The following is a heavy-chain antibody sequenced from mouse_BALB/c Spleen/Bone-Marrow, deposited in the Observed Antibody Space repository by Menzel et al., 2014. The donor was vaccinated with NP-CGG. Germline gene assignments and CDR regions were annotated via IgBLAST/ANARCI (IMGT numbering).Heavy chain of an antibody. CDR3: ARALYDYDDLYCAMDY. CDR1: GFSLTGYG. J-gene: IGHJ4*01. Sequence: VQLRQSGPGLVAPSQRLSIPCTVSGFSLTGYGLNWVRQPPGKGLEWLGMIWGDGSTDYNSALKSRLSISKDNSKSQVFLKMNSLQTDDTARYYCARALYDYDDLYCAMDYWGQGTSVTVSS. CDR2: IWGDGST. V-gene: IGHV2-6-7*01. D-gene: IGHD2-4*01.